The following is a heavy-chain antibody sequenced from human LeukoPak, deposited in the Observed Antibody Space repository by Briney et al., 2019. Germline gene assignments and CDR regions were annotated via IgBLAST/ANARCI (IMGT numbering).Heavy chain of an antibody. V-gene: IGHV3-30*18. Sequence: GRSLRLSCAASGFTFSSYGMHWVRQAPGKGLEWVAVISYDGSNKYYADSVKGRFTISRDNSKNTLYLQMNSLRAEDTAVYYCAKDWRYSGYDYYFDYWGQGTLVTVSS. CDR3: AKDWRYSGYDYYFDY. CDR1: GFTFSSYG. J-gene: IGHJ4*01. CDR2: ISYDGSNK. D-gene: IGHD5-12*01.